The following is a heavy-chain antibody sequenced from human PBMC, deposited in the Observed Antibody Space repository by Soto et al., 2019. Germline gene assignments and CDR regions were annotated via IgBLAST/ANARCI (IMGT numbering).Heavy chain of an antibody. V-gene: IGHV3-23*01. J-gene: IGHJ4*02. Sequence: AGCLELSSAASGVSFSSYAMSWVRQAPGKGLDWVSAISGSGTKTHYADSVKGRFTISRDNSKNTLYLQMNSLRAEDTAVYYCAKDHPVIEVVKVFEYWGRGALVPGSS. CDR2: ISGSGTKT. CDR1: GVSFSSYA. CDR3: AKDHPVIEVVKVFEY. D-gene: IGHD3-22*01.